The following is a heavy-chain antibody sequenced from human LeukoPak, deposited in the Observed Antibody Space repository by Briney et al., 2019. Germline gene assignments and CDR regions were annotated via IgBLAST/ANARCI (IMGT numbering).Heavy chain of an antibody. V-gene: IGHV3-15*01. CDR1: GFTFSNAW. CDR3: TTELRLAVAGSSGDY. CDR2: IKSKTDGGTT. Sequence: GGSLRLSCAASGFTFSNAWMSWVRQAPGKGLEWVGRIKSKTDGGTTDYAAPVKGRFTISRDDSKNTLYLQMNSLKTEDTAVYYCTTELRLAVAGSSGDYWGQGTLVTVSS. J-gene: IGHJ4*02. D-gene: IGHD6-19*01.